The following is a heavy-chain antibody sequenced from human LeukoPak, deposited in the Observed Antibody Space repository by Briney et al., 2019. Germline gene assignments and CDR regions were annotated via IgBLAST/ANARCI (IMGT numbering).Heavy chain of an antibody. Sequence: GGSLRLSCAASGFTFSSFGMHWVRQAPGKGLEWVAIIWYDGSKKYYADSLRGRFTISRDNSENTLYLQMNSLRAEDTAVYYCARGEQLENWGQGTLVTVSS. CDR3: ARGEQLEN. V-gene: IGHV3-33*01. CDR1: GFTFSSFG. J-gene: IGHJ4*02. D-gene: IGHD6-13*01. CDR2: IWYDGSKK.